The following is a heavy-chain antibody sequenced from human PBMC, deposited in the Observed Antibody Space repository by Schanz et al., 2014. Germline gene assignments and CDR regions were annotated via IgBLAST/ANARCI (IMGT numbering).Heavy chain of an antibody. CDR2: INPNTGGT. CDR1: GYTFTAYF. J-gene: IGHJ5*02. Sequence: QVLLVQSGAEVKQPGASVKVSCKASGYTFTAYFIHWVRQAPGQGLEWMGRINPNTGGTNFAQKFQGRVTMTRDTSITTAYMDLSGLTADYTAVCYGAREKGHGYSGLSWGQGTLLAVSS. CDR3: AREKGHGYSGLS. D-gene: IGHD5-12*01. V-gene: IGHV1-2*06.